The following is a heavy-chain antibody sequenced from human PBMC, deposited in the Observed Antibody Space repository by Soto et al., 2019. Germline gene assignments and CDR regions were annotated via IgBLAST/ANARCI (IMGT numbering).Heavy chain of an antibody. CDR2: IYYSGST. CDR3: ARXVYYYDSSGYYSNWFDP. CDR1: GGSISSGGYY. V-gene: IGHV4-31*03. D-gene: IGHD3-22*01. Sequence: SETLSLTCTVSGGSISSGGYYWSWIRQHPGKGLEWIGYIYYSGSTYYNPSLKSRVTISVDTSKNQFSLKLSSVTAADTAVYYRARXVYYYDSSGYYSNWFDPWGQGTLVTVSS. J-gene: IGHJ5*02.